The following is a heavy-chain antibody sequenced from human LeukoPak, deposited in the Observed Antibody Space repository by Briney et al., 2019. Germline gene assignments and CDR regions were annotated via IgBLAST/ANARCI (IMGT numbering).Heavy chain of an antibody. V-gene: IGHV4-31*03. J-gene: IGHJ5*02. D-gene: IGHD3-3*01. CDR3: ARGDFWSGPYNWFDH. Sequence: PSETLSLTCTVSGGSISSDDYYWLWQRQHPGQGLEWSGYMYFSGSTHYKPTLKSRVTISVDTSKNQFSLKLSSVTAADTVAYYCARGDFWSGPYNWFDHWGQGTLVTVSS. CDR1: GGSISSDDYY. CDR2: MYFSGST.